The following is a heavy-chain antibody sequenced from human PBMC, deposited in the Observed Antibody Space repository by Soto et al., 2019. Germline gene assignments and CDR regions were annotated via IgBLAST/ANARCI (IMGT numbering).Heavy chain of an antibody. CDR2: IYYSGST. CDR1: GGSISSYY. Sequence: SETLSLTCTVSGGSISSYYWSWIRQPPGKGLEWIGYIYYSGSTNYNPSLKSRVTISVDTSKNQFSLKLSSVTAADTAVYYCARTQGYNWFDPWGQGTLVTVSS. V-gene: IGHV4-59*01. J-gene: IGHJ5*02. CDR3: ARTQGYNWFDP.